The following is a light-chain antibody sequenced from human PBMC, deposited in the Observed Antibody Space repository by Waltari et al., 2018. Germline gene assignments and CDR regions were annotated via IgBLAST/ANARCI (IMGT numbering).Light chain of an antibody. CDR1: TTDF. V-gene: IGLV2-23*01. J-gene: IGLJ3*02. Sequence: QSALTQPASMSGSPGQLITISCTSTTTDFVSWYQHLPGKAPRLLIYEGSKRPSGLSGRFSGSQSGNTASLTISGLEFDDQATYYCCSSSGGGTWVFGGGTELAVL. CDR2: EGS. CDR3: CSSSGGGTWV.